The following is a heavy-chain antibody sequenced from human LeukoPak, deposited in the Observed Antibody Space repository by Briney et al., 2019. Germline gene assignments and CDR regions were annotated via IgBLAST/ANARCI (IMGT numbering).Heavy chain of an antibody. CDR3: AKDYDSSGYYSLYYFDY. CDR1: GFTFSSYA. D-gene: IGHD3-22*01. CDR2: ISGSGGGT. J-gene: IGHJ4*02. V-gene: IGHV3-23*01. Sequence: GGSLRLSCAASGFTFSSYAMSWVRQAPGKGLEWVSAISGSGGGTYYADSVKGRFTISRDNSKNTLYLQMNSLRAEDTAVYYCAKDYDSSGYYSLYYFDYWGQGTLVTVSS.